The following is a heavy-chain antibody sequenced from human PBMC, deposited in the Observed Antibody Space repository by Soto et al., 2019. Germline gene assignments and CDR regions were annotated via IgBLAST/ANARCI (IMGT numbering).Heavy chain of an antibody. V-gene: IGHV1-8*01. CDR3: ARVETEVVNGDAVFDY. J-gene: IGHJ4*02. Sequence: QVQLVQSGAEVKKPGASVKVSCKASGYTFTSYDINWVRQATGQGLEWMGWMNPNSGNTGYAQKIQGRVTMTRKTSISTAYMELSSLRSEDTAVYYCARVETEVVNGDAVFDYWGQGTLVTVSS. D-gene: IGHD4-17*01. CDR2: MNPNSGNT. CDR1: GYTFTSYD.